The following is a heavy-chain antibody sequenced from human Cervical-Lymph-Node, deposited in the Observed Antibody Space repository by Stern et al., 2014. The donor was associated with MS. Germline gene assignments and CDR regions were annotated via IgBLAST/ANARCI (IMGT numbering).Heavy chain of an antibody. D-gene: IGHD5-18*01. CDR1: GYSFATYW. J-gene: IGHJ6*02. V-gene: IGHV5-51*03. Sequence: EMQLLESGAEVKKPGESLKISCKGSGYSFATYWIGWVPQMPGKGLGWMGIIYPGDSDPRYSPSFQGQVTISADKSISTAYLHWSSLKASDTAMYYCARPGDDTAKYGLDVWGQGTTVTVSS. CDR2: IYPGDSDP. CDR3: ARPGDDTAKYGLDV.